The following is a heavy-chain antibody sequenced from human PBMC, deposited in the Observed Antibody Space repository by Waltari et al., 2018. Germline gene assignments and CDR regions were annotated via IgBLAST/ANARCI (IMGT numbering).Heavy chain of an antibody. Sequence: QVQLVQSGAEVKKPGSSVKVSCKASGLIFSRYATSWLRQAPGQGLDWMGRYITICGTRNDSQEFPGGVTITSDESTSTAYMELRSLRSEDTAVYYCARRADCCGGSCYSDYWGQGTLVTVSS. CDR1: GLIFSRYA. V-gene: IGHV1-69*15. D-gene: IGHD2-15*01. J-gene: IGHJ4*02. CDR3: ARRADCCGGSCYSDY. CDR2: YITICGTR.